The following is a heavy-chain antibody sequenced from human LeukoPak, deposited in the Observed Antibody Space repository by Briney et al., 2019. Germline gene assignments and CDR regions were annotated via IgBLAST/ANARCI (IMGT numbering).Heavy chain of an antibody. Sequence: ASVKVSCKGSGDTFTGYYMHWVRQAPGQGLEWMGWINPNSGGTNYAQKFQGRVTMTRDTSISTAYMELSRLRSDDTAVYYCARDLPYYDSSGYYSGYWGQGTLVTVSS. D-gene: IGHD3-22*01. CDR1: GDTFTGYY. J-gene: IGHJ4*02. CDR2: INPNSGGT. V-gene: IGHV1-2*02. CDR3: ARDLPYYDSSGYYSGY.